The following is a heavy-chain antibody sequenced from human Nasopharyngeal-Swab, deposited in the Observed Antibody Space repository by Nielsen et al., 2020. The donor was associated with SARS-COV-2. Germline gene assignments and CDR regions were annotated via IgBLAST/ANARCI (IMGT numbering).Heavy chain of an antibody. J-gene: IGHJ4*02. Sequence: GESLKISCVASGFTFDDYAMHWVRQASGEGLEWVARIRSKGNNYATAYSASVKGRFIIFRDDPTNTAYLQMNSLKTEDTAMYYCTRCGGGCYSGRDYWGQGTLVTVSS. D-gene: IGHD2-15*01. CDR1: GFTFDDYA. CDR2: IRSKGNNYAT. V-gene: IGHV3-73*01. CDR3: TRCGGGCYSGRDY.